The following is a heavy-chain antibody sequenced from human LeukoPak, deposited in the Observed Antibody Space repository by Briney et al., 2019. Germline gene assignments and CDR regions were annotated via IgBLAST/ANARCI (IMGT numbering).Heavy chain of an antibody. CDR3: ARDKLGGSMAGSNFDY. V-gene: IGHV3-23*01. D-gene: IGHD6-19*01. J-gene: IGHJ4*02. Sequence: PGGSLRLSCAASGFTFSNYAMRWVRQAPGKGLEWVSSINNSGDSTYYADSVKGRFTISRDNSRNTLYLQMNSLRADDTAVYYCARDKLGGSMAGSNFDYWGQGTPVTVSS. CDR1: GFTFSNYA. CDR2: INNSGDST.